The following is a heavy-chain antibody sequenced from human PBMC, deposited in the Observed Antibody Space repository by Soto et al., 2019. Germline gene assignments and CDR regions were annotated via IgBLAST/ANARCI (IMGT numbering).Heavy chain of an antibody. J-gene: IGHJ6*02. CDR1: GGTFSSYA. CDR3: ARDSGGTTVAFGMDV. D-gene: IGHD4-17*01. CDR2: IIPIFGTA. Sequence: QVQLMQSGAEVKKPGSSVKVSCKASGGTFSSYAISWVRQAPGQGLEWMGGIIPIFGTANYAQEFQGRVTIPADESTSTAYLELSSLRSEDTAVYYCARDSGGTTVAFGMDVWGQGTTVTVSS. V-gene: IGHV1-69*01.